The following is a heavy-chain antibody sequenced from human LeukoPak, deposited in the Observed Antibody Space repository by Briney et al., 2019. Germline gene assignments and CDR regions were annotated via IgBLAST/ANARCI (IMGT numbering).Heavy chain of an antibody. Sequence: GGSLRLSCAASGFTFSSYWMSWVRQAPGKGLEWVSAISGSGGSTYYADSVKGRFTISRDNSKNTLYLQMNSLRAEDTAVYYCAKSLFTIFGVAYFDYWGQGTLVAVSS. CDR2: ISGSGGST. J-gene: IGHJ4*02. V-gene: IGHV3-23*01. CDR3: AKSLFTIFGVAYFDY. D-gene: IGHD3-3*01. CDR1: GFTFSSYW.